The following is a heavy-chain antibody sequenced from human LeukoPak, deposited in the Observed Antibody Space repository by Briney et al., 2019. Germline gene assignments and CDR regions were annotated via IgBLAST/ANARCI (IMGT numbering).Heavy chain of an antibody. V-gene: IGHV3-7*01. CDR2: IKQDGSEK. CDR1: GFTFNTYW. J-gene: IGHJ4*02. CDR3: ARARSPQDFDY. Sequence: GGSLRLSCAASGFTFNTYWMNWVGQAPGKGLEWVANIKQDGSEKYYVDSVKGRFTISRDFVKNSLYLQMNSLRAEDTAVYYCARARSPQDFDYWGQGTLVTVSS.